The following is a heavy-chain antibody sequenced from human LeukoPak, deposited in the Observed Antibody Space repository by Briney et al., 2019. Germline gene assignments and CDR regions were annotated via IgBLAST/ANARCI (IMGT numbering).Heavy chain of an antibody. CDR3: ARGPCVPGRAVAGIEAGGDY. CDR1: GYTFTSYY. Sequence: ASVKVSCKASGYTFTSYYMHWVRQAPGQGLEWMGIINPSGGSTSYAQKSQGRVTMTRDTSTSTVYMELSSLRSEDTAVYYCARGPCVPGRAVAGIEAGGDYCGQGTLVNVSS. CDR2: INPSGGST. V-gene: IGHV1-46*01. J-gene: IGHJ4*02. D-gene: IGHD6-19*01.